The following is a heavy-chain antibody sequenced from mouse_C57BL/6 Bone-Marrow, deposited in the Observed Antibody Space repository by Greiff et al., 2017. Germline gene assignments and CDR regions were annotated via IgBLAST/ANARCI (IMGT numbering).Heavy chain of an antibody. D-gene: IGHD2-1*01. CDR2: IRSKSNNYAT. CDR3: VRQGGNYGWFAY. CDR1: GFSFNTYA. Sequence: EVKLMESGGGLVQPKGSLKLSCAASGFSFNTYAMNWVRQAPGKGLEWVARIRSKSNNYATYYADSVKDRFTISRDDSESMLYLQMNNLKTEDTAMYYCVRQGGNYGWFAYWGQGTLVTVSA. V-gene: IGHV10-1*01. J-gene: IGHJ3*01.